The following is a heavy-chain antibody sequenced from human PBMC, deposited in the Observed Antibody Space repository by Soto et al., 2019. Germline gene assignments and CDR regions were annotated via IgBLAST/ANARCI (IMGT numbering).Heavy chain of an antibody. D-gene: IGHD1-26*01. CDR3: AKDIEEVVYYYGMDV. CDR2: ISYDGNNK. J-gene: IGHJ6*02. V-gene: IGHV3-30*18. CDR1: GFTFSSYG. Sequence: QVQLVESGGGVVQPGKSLRLSCAASGFTFSSYGMHWVRQAPGKGLEWVALISYDGNNKYYGDSVKGRFTIFRDNSKNTLFLQMNSLRAEDTAVYFCAKDIEEVVYYYGMDVWGHGTTVTVPS.